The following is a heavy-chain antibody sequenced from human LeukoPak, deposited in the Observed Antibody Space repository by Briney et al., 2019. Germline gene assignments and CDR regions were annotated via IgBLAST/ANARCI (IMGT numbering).Heavy chain of an antibody. D-gene: IGHD1-26*01. CDR1: GYTFTGYY. CDR3: AREGEGATYWFDP. CDR2: INPNSGGT. V-gene: IGHV1-2*02. J-gene: IGHJ5*02. Sequence: GASVKVSCKASGYTFTGYYMHWVRQAPGQGLEWMGWINPNSGGTNYAQKFQGRVTMTRDTSISTAYMELSRLRSDDTAVYYCAREGEGATYWFDPWGQGTLVTVSS.